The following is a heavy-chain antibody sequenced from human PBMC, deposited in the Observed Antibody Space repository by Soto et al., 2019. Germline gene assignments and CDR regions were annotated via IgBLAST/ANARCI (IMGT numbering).Heavy chain of an antibody. CDR3: VRHTIAVAGPLDY. V-gene: IGHV5-51*01. J-gene: IGHJ4*02. CDR2: IYPSDSDT. D-gene: IGHD6-19*01. Sequence: GESLKISCKSSGYSFIAYWIGWVRQMPGKGLEWMGIIYPSDSDTRYSPSFQGQVTISVDKYSSTAYLQWSSLKASDTAMYFCVRHTIAVAGPLDYWGQGTPVTVSS. CDR1: GYSFIAYW.